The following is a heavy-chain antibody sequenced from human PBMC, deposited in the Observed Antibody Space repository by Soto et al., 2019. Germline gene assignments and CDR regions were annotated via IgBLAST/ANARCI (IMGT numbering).Heavy chain of an antibody. V-gene: IGHV4-59*01. CDR3: ARGRLALAPVDY. CDR1: GGSISSYY. J-gene: IGHJ4*02. Sequence: SETLSLTCTVSGGSISSYYWSWIRQPPGKGLEWIGYIYYSGSTNYNPSLKSRVTISVDTSKNQFSLKLSSVTAADTAVYYCARGRLALAPVDYWGQGTLVTVSS. CDR2: IYYSGST. D-gene: IGHD6-25*01.